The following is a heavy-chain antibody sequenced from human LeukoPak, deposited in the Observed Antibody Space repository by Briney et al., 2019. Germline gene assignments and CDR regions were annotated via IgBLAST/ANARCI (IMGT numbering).Heavy chain of an antibody. Sequence: GSLRLSCAASGFTFSNYNMNWVRQAPGKGLEWVSSISSSSNYIYYADSVKGRFTISRDNAKNSVYLQMNSLRAEDTALYYCARYRFVVGATDSFDIWGQGTMVTVSS. D-gene: IGHD1-26*01. CDR1: GFTFSNYN. CDR2: ISSSSNYI. J-gene: IGHJ3*02. V-gene: IGHV3-21*01. CDR3: ARYRFVVGATDSFDI.